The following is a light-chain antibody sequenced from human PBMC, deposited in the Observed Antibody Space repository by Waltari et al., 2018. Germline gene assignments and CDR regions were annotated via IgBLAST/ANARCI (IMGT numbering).Light chain of an antibody. Sequence: QSVLTQPPSVSGAPGQRVTISCTGRFSNIGPSYDVHWYRQVPGTAPKLLIYGNNNRPSGVPDRVSGSKSGTSASLAITGLQAEDEADYFGQSYDNSLNAVIFGGGTKLTVL. CDR2: GNN. V-gene: IGLV1-40*01. J-gene: IGLJ2*01. CDR3: QSYDNSLNAVI. CDR1: FSNIGPSYD.